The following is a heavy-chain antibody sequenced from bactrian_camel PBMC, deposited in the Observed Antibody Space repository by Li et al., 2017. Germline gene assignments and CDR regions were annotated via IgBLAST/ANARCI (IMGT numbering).Heavy chain of an antibody. CDR2: MYSGESKT. J-gene: IGHJ6*01. CDR3: VAGVWSAVQGICDFAY. V-gene: IGHV3S6*01. D-gene: IGHD8*01. Sequence: HVQLVESGGGSVQAGGSLRLSCVISGYAYSDGYCLGWFRQAPGKEREGVAQMYSGESKTYYANSVKGRFTISHDNAKRTLYLQMNNLKPEDTAMYYCVAGVWSAVQGICDFAYWGQGTQVTVS. CDR1: GYAYSDGYC.